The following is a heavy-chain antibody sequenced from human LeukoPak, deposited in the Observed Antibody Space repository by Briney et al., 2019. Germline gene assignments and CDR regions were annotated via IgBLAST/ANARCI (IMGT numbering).Heavy chain of an antibody. CDR1: GGSISSYY. CDR3: ARDDYCSSTSCHDAFDI. V-gene: IGHV4-4*07. J-gene: IGHJ3*02. Sequence: PSETLSLTCTVSGGSISSYYWSWIRQPAGKGLEWIGRIYTSGSTNYNPSLKSRVIMSVDTSKNQFSLKLSSVTAADTAVYYCARDDYCSSTSCHDAFDIWGQGTMVTVSS. CDR2: IYTSGST. D-gene: IGHD2-2*01.